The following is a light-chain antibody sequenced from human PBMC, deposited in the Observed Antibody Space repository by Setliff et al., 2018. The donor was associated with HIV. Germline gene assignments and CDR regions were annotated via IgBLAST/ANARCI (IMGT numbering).Light chain of an antibody. CDR2: EVS. V-gene: IGLV2-14*01. J-gene: IGLJ1*01. Sequence: QSALAQPASVSGSPGQSITISCTGTSSDVGGYSYVSWYQQHPGKAPKLMVYEVSNRPSGVSNRFSGSKSAYTASLTISGLQAEDEADYYCCSYTSSNTHVFGTGTKVTVL. CDR3: CSYTSSNTHV. CDR1: SSDVGGYSY.